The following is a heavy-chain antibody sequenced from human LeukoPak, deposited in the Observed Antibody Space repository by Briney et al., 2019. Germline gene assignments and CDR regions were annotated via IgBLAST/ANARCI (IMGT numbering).Heavy chain of an antibody. V-gene: IGHV1-46*01. CDR3: ARDLITMVRGVTPGWFDP. J-gene: IGHJ5*02. Sequence: ASVKVSCKASGYTFTSYYMHWVRQAPGQGLEWMGIINPSGGSTSYAQKFQGRVTMTRDTSTSTVYMELSSLRSEDTAVYYCARDLITMVRGVTPGWFDPWGQGTLVTVSS. CDR2: INPSGGST. CDR1: GYTFTSYY. D-gene: IGHD3-10*01.